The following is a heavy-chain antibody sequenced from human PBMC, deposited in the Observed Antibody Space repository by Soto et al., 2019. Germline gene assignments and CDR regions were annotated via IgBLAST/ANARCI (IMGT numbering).Heavy chain of an antibody. D-gene: IGHD2-21*02. V-gene: IGHV5-51*01. Sequence: PGESLKISCKGSGYSSTSYWIGWVRQMPVKGLEWMGIIFPGDSDTRYSPSFQGQVTISADKSISTAYLQWSSLKASDTAMYYWARLLGGPATANFDCWGQGTLVTVSS. J-gene: IGHJ4*02. CDR1: GYSSTSYW. CDR3: ARLLGGPATANFDC. CDR2: IFPGDSDT.